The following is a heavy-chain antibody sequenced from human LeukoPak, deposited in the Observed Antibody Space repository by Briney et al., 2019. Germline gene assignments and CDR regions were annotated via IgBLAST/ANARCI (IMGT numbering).Heavy chain of an antibody. CDR2: INPYDGYT. Sequence: GASVKVSCKASGYTFSDNGITWVRQAPGQGLEWMGWINPYDGYTKFPQKVQGRVTMTIDTSTTTAYMEVRSLRSDDTAVYYCARLGRYGERSGLDYIDSWGQGTPVTVSS. CDR3: ARLGRYGERSGLDYIDS. J-gene: IGHJ4*02. CDR1: GYTFSDNG. D-gene: IGHD3-10*01. V-gene: IGHV1-18*01.